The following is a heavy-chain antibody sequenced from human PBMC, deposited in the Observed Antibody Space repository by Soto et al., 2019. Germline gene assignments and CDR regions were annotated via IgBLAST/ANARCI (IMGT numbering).Heavy chain of an antibody. CDR2: ISGSGGST. D-gene: IGHD6-19*01. V-gene: IGHV3-23*01. J-gene: IGHJ3*02. CDR3: AKQRGYSSGWYGALDI. CDR1: GFTFTSYA. Sequence: EVQLLESGGGLVPPGGSLRLSCAASGFTFTSYAMSWVRQAPGKGLEWVSLISGSGGSTYYADSVKGRFTISRDDYKNAVYLQMDSLRAEDTAVYYCAKQRGYSSGWYGALDIWGQGTMVTVSS.